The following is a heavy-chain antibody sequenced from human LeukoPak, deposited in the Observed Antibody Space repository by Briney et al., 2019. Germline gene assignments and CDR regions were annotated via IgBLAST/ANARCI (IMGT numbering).Heavy chain of an antibody. Sequence: PGGSLRLSCAASGFTFNSYTMNWVRQAPGKGLEWVSYISSRSSTIYYADSVKGRFTISRDNAKNSLYLQMSSLRDEDTAVYYCAPRGVVIDYWGQGTLVTVSS. J-gene: IGHJ4*02. CDR2: ISSRSSTI. D-gene: IGHD3-3*01. CDR3: APRGVVIDY. CDR1: GFTFNSYT. V-gene: IGHV3-48*02.